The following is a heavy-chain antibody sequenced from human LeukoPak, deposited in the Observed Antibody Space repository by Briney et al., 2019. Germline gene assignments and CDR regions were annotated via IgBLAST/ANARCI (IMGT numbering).Heavy chain of an antibody. V-gene: IGHV3-23*01. Sequence: GSLRLSCAASGFTFSSYAMSWVRQAPGKGLEWVSAISGSGGSTYYADSVKGRFTISRDNSKNTLYLQMNSLRAEDTAVYYCAKDRHYDFWSGYETATDYWGQGTLVTVSS. CDR2: ISGSGGST. CDR3: AKDRHYDFWSGYETATDY. CDR1: GFTFSSYA. D-gene: IGHD3-3*01. J-gene: IGHJ4*02.